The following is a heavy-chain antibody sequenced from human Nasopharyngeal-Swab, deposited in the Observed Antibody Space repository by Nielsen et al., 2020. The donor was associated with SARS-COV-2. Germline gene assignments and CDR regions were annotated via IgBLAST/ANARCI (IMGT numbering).Heavy chain of an antibody. J-gene: IGHJ4*02. CDR2: ISTSSSHT. V-gene: IGHV3-11*06. D-gene: IGHD4-23*01. Sequence: GESLKISCAASGFTFSDYYMSWIRQAPGKGLEWVSYISTSSSHTNYADSVRGRFTISRDNAKNSLYLHMNSLRAEDTAVYYCARGDSGGNSRYFNYWGQGTLVTVSS. CDR3: ARGDSGGNSRYFNY. CDR1: GFTFSDYY.